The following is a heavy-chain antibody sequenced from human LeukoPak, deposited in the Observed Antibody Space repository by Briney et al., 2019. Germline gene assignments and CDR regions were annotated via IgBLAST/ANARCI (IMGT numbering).Heavy chain of an antibody. J-gene: IGHJ6*02. V-gene: IGHV1-2*02. CDR1: GCTFTGYY. CDR2: INPNSGGT. Sequence: ASVKVSCKASGCTFTGYYMHWVRQAPGQGLEWMGWINPNSGGTNYAQKFQGRVTMTRDTSISTAYMELSRLRSDDTAVYYCARDNTGTTLYGMDVWGQGTTVTVSS. D-gene: IGHD1-7*01. CDR3: ARDNTGTTLYGMDV.